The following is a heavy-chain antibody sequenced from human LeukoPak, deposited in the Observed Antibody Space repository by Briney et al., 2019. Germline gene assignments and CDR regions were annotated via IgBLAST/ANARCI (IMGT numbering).Heavy chain of an antibody. J-gene: IGHJ3*02. Sequence: AGSLRLSCAASGFTFSSNEMNWVRQAPGKGLDRGSYISSSGSTIYYADSVKGRFTISRDNAKNSLYLQMNSLRAEDTAVYYCARGVLRYFDWSDAFDIWGQGTMVTVSS. CDR1: GFTFSSNE. CDR2: ISSSGSTI. CDR3: ARGVLRYFDWSDAFDI. V-gene: IGHV3-48*03. D-gene: IGHD3-9*01.